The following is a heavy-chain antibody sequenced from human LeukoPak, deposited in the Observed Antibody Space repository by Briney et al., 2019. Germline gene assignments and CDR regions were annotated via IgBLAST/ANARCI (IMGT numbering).Heavy chain of an antibody. CDR2: ISGSGGST. CDR1: GFTFSSYA. V-gene: IGHV3-23*01. Sequence: GGSLRLSCAASGFTFSSYAMSWVRQAPGKGLEWVSAISGSGGSTYYADSVKGRFTISRDNAKNSLYLQMNSLRAEDTTVYYCARDEAATRGFVSVYWGQGTLVTVSS. D-gene: IGHD2-15*01. CDR3: ARDEAATRGFVSVY. J-gene: IGHJ4*02.